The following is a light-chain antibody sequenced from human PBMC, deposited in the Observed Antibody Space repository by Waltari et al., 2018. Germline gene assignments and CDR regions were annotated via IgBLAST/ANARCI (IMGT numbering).Light chain of an antibody. CDR3: CSYAGSSTVK. V-gene: IGLV2-23*01. J-gene: IGLJ2*01. CDR1: SSDVGRYNL. Sequence: QSALTQPASVSGSPGQSITISCPGTSSDVGRYNLVSWYQQHPGKAPRLMIYADSNPPSGSSNRFSGCKSGNTASLTISGLQAEDEAAYYCCSYAGSSTVKFGEGTYLTVL. CDR2: ADS.